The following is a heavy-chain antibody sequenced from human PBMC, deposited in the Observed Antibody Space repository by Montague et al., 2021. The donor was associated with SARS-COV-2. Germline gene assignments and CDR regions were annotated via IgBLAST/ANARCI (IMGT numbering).Heavy chain of an antibody. CDR3: ARSFRSVVPAVLGVAFYYYFDMDV. CDR2: INHSGST. CDR1: GGSFGGYY. V-gene: IGHV4-34*01. J-gene: IGHJ6*02. Sequence: SETLSLTCAVYGGSFGGYYWSWIRQPPGKGLEWIGEINHSGSTNYNPSLKSRVTISVDTSKNQFSLKLSSVTAAATAVYFCARSFRSVVPAVLGVAFYYYFDMDVWGQGTTVTVSS. D-gene: IGHD2-2*01.